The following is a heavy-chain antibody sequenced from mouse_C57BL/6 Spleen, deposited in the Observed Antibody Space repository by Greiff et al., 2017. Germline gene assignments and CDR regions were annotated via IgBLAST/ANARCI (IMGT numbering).Heavy chain of an antibody. CDR3: ARYTRGGAMDY. V-gene: IGHV1-69*01. Sequence: QVQLQQPGAELVMPGASVKLSCKASGYTFTSYWMHWVKQRPGQGLEWIGEIDPSDSYTNYTQKFKGKSTLTVDKSSSTAYMQLSSLTSEDSAVYYCARYTRGGAMDYWGQGTSVTVSS. J-gene: IGHJ4*01. CDR2: IDPSDSYT. CDR1: GYTFTSYW.